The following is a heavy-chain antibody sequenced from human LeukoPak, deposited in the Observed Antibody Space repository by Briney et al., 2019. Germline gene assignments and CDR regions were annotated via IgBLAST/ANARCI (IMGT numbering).Heavy chain of an antibody. V-gene: IGHV3-48*01. Sequence: GGSLRLSCAASGFTFSSYGMNWVRQAPGKGLECISYISSTSSTIYYADSVKGRFTISRDNAKNSLYLQMDSLRAEDTAVYYCARGRGNYFYMDVWGKGTTVTVSS. CDR3: ARGRGNYFYMDV. CDR1: GFTFSSYG. J-gene: IGHJ6*03. CDR2: ISSTSSTI. D-gene: IGHD3-10*01.